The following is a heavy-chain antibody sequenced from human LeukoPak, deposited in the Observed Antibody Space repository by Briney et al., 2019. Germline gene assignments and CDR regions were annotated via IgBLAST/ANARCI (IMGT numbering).Heavy chain of an antibody. D-gene: IGHD6-13*01. CDR2: ITLSSTTI. CDR1: GFTFSDYN. V-gene: IGHV3-48*01. CDR3: AKAGYSSSRFDY. Sequence: GGSLRLSCAASGFTFSDYNMNWVRQAPGKGLEWVSYITLSSTTIYDADSVKGRFTISRDNAKNSLSLQMNSLRVEDTAVYYCAKAGYSSSRFDYWGQGTLVTVSS. J-gene: IGHJ4*02.